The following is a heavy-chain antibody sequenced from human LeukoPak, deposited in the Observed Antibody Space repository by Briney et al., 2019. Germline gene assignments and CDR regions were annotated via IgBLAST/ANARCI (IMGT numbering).Heavy chain of an antibody. CDR1: GYTFTDYG. V-gene: IGHV1-18*01. CDR3: ARGAPLNSVFGVAIIRGNYYYCMDV. D-gene: IGHD3-3*01. CDR2: INAYNGDT. Sequence: ASVKVSCKSSGYTFTDYGFNWVRQAPGQGLEWMGWINAYNGDTDYAQRFQDRVTMTTDTSTNTVQMELGSLRSDDTAVYYCARGAPLNSVFGVAIIRGNYYYCMDVWGKGTTVTVSS. J-gene: IGHJ6*03.